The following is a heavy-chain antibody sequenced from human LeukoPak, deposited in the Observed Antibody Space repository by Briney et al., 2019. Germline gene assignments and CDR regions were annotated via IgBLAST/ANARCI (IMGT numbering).Heavy chain of an antibody. CDR1: GFTFSSYA. CDR2: ISGSGGST. D-gene: IGHD3-22*01. CDR3: VLHGDSSGYYVNFDY. Sequence: GGSLRLSCAASGFTFSSYAMSWVRQAPGKGLEWVSAISGSGGSTYYADSVKGRFTISRDNSKNTLYLQMNSLRAEDTAVYYCVLHGDSSGYYVNFDYWGQGTLVTVSS. V-gene: IGHV3-23*01. J-gene: IGHJ4*02.